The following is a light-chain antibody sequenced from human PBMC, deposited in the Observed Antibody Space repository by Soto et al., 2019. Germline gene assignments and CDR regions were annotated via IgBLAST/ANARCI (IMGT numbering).Light chain of an antibody. Sequence: EIVMSQSPATLSVSPGERATLSCRASQSVSNNYLAWYQQKPGLAPRLLIYGASNRATGIPDRFSGSGSGTDFTLTISRLEPEDFAVYHCQQYGSSPWTFGQGTKVDIK. V-gene: IGKV3D-20*01. CDR3: QQYGSSPWT. CDR2: GAS. J-gene: IGKJ1*01. CDR1: QSVSNNY.